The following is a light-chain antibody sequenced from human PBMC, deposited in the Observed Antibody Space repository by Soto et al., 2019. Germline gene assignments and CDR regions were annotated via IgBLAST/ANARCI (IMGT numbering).Light chain of an antibody. CDR3: LQDINYPWT. CDR2: GAS. V-gene: IGKV1-6*01. Sequence: IQMTQSPSTLSASLGDRVTITFRASQSISSFLNWYQQKPGKPPKVLIYGASNLQSGVPPRFSGSGSGTDFTLAISSLQPEDSATYYCLQDINYPWTFGQGAKVDIK. J-gene: IGKJ1*01. CDR1: QSISSF.